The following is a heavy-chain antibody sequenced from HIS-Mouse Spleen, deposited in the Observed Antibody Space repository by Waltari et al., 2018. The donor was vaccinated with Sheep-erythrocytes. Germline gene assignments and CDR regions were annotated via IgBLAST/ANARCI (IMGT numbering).Heavy chain of an antibody. CDR3: ARDTGTDAFDI. V-gene: IGHV3-21*01. D-gene: IGHD1-1*01. Sequence: EVQLVESGGGLVKPGGSLRLSCAASGFTFSSYSMNWVRQAPGKGLECVSSSMSSMSYIYDADSGKGRFPSARDNAKNSLYLQRNSLRAEDTAVDDCARDTGTDAFDIWGQGTMGTVSS. CDR2: SMSSMSYI. CDR1: GFTFSSYS. J-gene: IGHJ3*02.